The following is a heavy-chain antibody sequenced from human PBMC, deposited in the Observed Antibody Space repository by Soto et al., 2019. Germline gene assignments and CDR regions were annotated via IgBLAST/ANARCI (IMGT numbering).Heavy chain of an antibody. D-gene: IGHD2-2*01. CDR1: GGSFSDYD. CDR3: ARGDVVVVPAARYYYYSMDV. CDR2: INHSGST. Sequence: SETLSLTCAVDGGSFSDYDWSWIRQPPGEGLEWIGEINHSGSTNYNPSLKSRVTVSVDTSKNQFSLRLNSVTAADTAVYFCARGDVVVVPAARYYYYSMDVWGRGTPVTVSS. V-gene: IGHV4-34*01. J-gene: IGHJ6*03.